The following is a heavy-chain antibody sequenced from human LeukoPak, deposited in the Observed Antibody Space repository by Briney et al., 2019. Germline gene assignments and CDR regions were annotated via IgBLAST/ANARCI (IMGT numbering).Heavy chain of an antibody. V-gene: IGHV4-34*01. CDR2: INHSGST. CDR3: ARVIVVVPAAIRYNWFDP. CDR1: GGSFSGYY. Sequence: SETLSLTCAVYGGSFSGYYWSWIRQPPGKGLEWIGEINHSGSTNYNPSLKSRVTISVDTSKNQFSLKLSSVTAADTAVYYCARVIVVVPAAIRYNWFDPWGQGTLVTVSS. J-gene: IGHJ5*02. D-gene: IGHD2-2*01.